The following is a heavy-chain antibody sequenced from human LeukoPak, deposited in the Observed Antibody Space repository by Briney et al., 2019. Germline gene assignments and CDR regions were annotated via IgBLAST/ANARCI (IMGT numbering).Heavy chain of an antibody. J-gene: IGHJ3*02. CDR3: ARRYSGYGNAFDI. CDR1: DGSISSYY. Sequence: SETLSLTCTVSDGSISSYYWTWIRQPPGKGLEWIGYVYTSGSTNYSKSIKSRVTISVDTSKNQFCLKLYSVTAADTAVYYCARRYSGYGNAFDIWGQGTMVTVSS. D-gene: IGHD5-12*01. CDR2: VYTSGST. V-gene: IGHV4-4*08.